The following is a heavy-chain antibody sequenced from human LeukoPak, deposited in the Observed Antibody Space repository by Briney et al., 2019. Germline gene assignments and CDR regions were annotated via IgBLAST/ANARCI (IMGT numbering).Heavy chain of an antibody. CDR2: IIPIFGTA. CDR3: ARHLYFDILTGYYYFDY. V-gene: IGHV1-69*01. Sequence: SVKVSCKASGGTFSSYAISWVRQAPGQGLEWMGGIIPIFGTANYAQKFQGRVTITADESTSTAYMELSSLRSEDTAVYCCARHLYFDILTGYYYFDYWGQGTRVSVSS. CDR1: GGTFSSYA. J-gene: IGHJ4*02. D-gene: IGHD3-9*01.